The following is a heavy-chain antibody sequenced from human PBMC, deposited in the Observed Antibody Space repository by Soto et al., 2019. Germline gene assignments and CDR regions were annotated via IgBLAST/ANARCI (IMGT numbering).Heavy chain of an antibody. J-gene: IGHJ6*02. D-gene: IGHD3-10*01. CDR1: GGSVSSGDYF. CDR2: IYYSGST. Sequence: PSETVSLTCTVSGGSVSSGDYFWSWLRQSPGKRLEWIAYIYYSGSTNYNPSLKSRATISVDTSKSQVSLTLTSMTAADAALYYCARSPNYYYYGFDVWGQGTAVTVSS. V-gene: IGHV4-61*08. CDR3: ARSPNYYYYGFDV.